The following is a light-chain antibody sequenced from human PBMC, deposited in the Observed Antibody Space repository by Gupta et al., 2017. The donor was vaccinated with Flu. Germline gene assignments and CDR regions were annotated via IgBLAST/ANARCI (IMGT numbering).Light chain of an antibody. Sequence: DIVMTQSPLSLPVTPGEPASISCRSSQSLLHSNGDNYLDWYLQKPLQSLQLLIYSGFNRAFGVPERFNPSEYRQDFTLKISRGDVENVGLHHCTRALEAAGFSFGSEVNANI. CDR2: SGF. CDR3: TRALEAAGFS. J-gene: IGKJ3*01. V-gene: IGKV2-28*01. CDR1: QSLLHSNGDNY.